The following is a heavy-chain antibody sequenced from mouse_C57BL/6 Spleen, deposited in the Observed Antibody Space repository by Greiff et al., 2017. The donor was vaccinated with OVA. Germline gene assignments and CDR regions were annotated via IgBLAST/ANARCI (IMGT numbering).Heavy chain of an antibody. CDR2: ISSGSSTI. CDR1: GFTFSDYG. V-gene: IGHV5-17*01. CDR3: ARSKKINYPYFAY. J-gene: IGHJ3*01. D-gene: IGHD2-1*01. Sequence: EVQLQESGGGLVKPGGSLKLSCAASGFTFSDYGMHWVRQAPEKGLEWVAYISSGSSTIYYAATVKGRFTISRDNAKNTLFLQMTSLRSEDTAMYYCARSKKINYPYFAYWGQGTLVTVSA.